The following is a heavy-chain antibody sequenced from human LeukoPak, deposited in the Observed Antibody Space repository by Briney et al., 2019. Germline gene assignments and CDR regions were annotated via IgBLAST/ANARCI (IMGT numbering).Heavy chain of an antibody. J-gene: IGHJ4*02. V-gene: IGHV4-59*01. CDR2: IYYRGST. CDR1: GGSISSDY. CDR3: ARLSGYSSGHYYSDY. Sequence: SEALSLTCTVSGGSISSDYWSWIRQPPGKGLEWIGYIYYRGSTNYNPSLKSRVTISVDTSKNQFSLKLSSVTAADTAVYYCARLSGYSSGHYYSDYWGQGTLVTVSS. D-gene: IGHD3-22*01.